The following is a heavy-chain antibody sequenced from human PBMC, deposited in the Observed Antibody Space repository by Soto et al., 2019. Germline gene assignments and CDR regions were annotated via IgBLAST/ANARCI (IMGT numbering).Heavy chain of an antibody. J-gene: IGHJ3*02. CDR2: ISGSGGRT. Sequence: GGSLRLSCVASGFPFSSYAMSWVRQTPGKGLEWVSGISGSGGRTYYADSVKGRFTISRDNSNNTLSLQMHILRVEDTAVYFWTKGGYYSLFDIPCQATVLTVS. D-gene: IGHD3-16*01. CDR3: TKGGYYSLFDI. V-gene: IGHV3-23*01. CDR1: GFPFSSYA.